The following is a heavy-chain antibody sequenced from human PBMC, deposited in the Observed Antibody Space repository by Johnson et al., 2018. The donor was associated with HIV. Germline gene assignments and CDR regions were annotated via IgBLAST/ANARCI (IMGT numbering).Heavy chain of an antibody. Sequence: QVQLVESGGGVVQPGRSLRLSCAASGFTFSSYAMHWVRQAPGKGLEWVAVISYDGSNKYYADSVKGRFTISRDNSKNTLYLQMNSLRAEDTAVYYCARGPLYYYDSNPRIGALDIGGQGTMVTVSS. D-gene: IGHD3-22*01. CDR2: ISYDGSNK. J-gene: IGHJ3*02. V-gene: IGHV3-30*04. CDR1: GFTFSSYA. CDR3: ARGPLYYYDSNPRIGALDI.